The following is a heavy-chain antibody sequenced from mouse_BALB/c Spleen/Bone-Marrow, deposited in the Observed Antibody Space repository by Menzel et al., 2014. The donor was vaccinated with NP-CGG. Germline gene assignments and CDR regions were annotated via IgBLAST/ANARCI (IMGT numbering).Heavy chain of an antibody. Sequence: QVQLQQSGAELVRPGSSVKISCESSGYVFSTYWINWVKQRPGQGLEWIGQIHPGDGDTDYNGKFKDKATLTADKSSNTAYMQLSSLTSEDSAVYFCARGGTSVDYWGQGTTLTVSS. D-gene: IGHD3-3*01. CDR3: ARGGTSVDY. CDR1: GYVFSTYW. V-gene: IGHV1-80*01. J-gene: IGHJ2*01. CDR2: IHPGDGDT.